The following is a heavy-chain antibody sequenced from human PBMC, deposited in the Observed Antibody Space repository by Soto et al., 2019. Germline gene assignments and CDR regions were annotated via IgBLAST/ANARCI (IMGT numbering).Heavy chain of an antibody. CDR3: ARVGKPLLRITMVRGVFDY. V-gene: IGHV4-31*03. Sequence: QVQLQESGPGLVKPSQTLSLTCTVSGGSISSGGYYWIWIRQHPGKGLEWIGYIYYSGSTYYNPSLKSRVTISVDTSKNQFSLKLSSVTAADTAVYYCARVGKPLLRITMVRGVFDYWGQGTLVTVSS. J-gene: IGHJ4*02. CDR1: GGSISSGGYY. CDR2: IYYSGST. D-gene: IGHD3-10*01.